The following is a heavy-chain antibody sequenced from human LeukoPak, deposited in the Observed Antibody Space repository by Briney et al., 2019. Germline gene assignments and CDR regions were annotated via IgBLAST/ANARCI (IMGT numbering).Heavy chain of an antibody. J-gene: IGHJ4*02. CDR2: INTDGSGT. CDR3: ARDLPGSGWAFHY. V-gene: IGHV3-74*01. CDR1: GFTFSKYW. Sequence: GGSLRLSCAASGFTFSKYWMHWVRQPPGKGPVWVSKINTDGSGTFYSDSVKGRFTISRDNSRNTLYLQINSLRAEDTALYYCARDLPGSGWAFHYWGQGTLVTVSS. D-gene: IGHD6-19*01.